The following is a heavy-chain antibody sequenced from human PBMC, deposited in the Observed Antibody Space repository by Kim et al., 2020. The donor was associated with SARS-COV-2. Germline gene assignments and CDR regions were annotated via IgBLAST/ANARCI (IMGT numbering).Heavy chain of an antibody. CDR1: GYTFTGYY. D-gene: IGHD5-18*01. CDR2: INPNSGGT. V-gene: IGHV1-2*06. J-gene: IGHJ6*02. Sequence: ASVTVSCKASGYTFTGYYMHWVRQAPGQGLEWMGRINPNSGGTNYAQKFQGRVTMTRDTSSSTAYMELCRLRSDDTAVYYCARDGSTSNVDTAMVDYYYGMDVWGQGTTVTVSS. CDR3: ARDGSTSNVDTAMVDYYYGMDV.